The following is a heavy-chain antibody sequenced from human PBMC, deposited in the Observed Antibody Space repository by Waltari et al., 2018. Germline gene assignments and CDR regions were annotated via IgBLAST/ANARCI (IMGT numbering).Heavy chain of an antibody. J-gene: IGHJ4*02. D-gene: IGHD3-3*01. V-gene: IGHV3-7*03. CDR1: GFTFSSYW. CDR2: IKQDGSEK. CDR3: AKGPQDTIFGVVIRKYYFDY. Sequence: EVQLVESGGGLVQPGGSLRLSCAASGFTFSSYWMSWVRQAPGKGLEWVANIKQDGSEKYYVDSVKGRFTISRDNAKNSLYLQMNSLRAEDTAVYYCAKGPQDTIFGVVIRKYYFDYWGQGTLVTVSS.